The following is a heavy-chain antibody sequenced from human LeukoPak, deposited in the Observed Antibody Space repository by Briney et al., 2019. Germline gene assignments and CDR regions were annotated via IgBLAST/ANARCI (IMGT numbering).Heavy chain of an antibody. CDR3: ARDPGYYYDSSVLRGDAFDI. D-gene: IGHD3-22*01. Sequence: SETLSLTCTVSGGSISSYYWSWIRQPPGKGLEWIGYIYYSGSTNYNPSLKSRVTISVDTSKNQFSLKLSSVTAADTAVYYCARDPGYYYDSSVLRGDAFDIWGQGTMVTVSS. CDR2: IYYSGST. CDR1: GGSISSYY. V-gene: IGHV4-59*01. J-gene: IGHJ3*02.